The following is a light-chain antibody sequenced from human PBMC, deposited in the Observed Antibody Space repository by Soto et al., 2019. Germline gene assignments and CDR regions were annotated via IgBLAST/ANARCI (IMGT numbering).Light chain of an antibody. V-gene: IGKV3-15*01. CDR1: QSLSDN. CDR2: RAS. J-gene: IGKJ1*01. CDR3: QQYGNWPPWT. Sequence: IVMTQSPDTLAVSPGETVTLSCRASQSLSDNLAWYQQKTGQPPRLLIFRASTRASGIPARFSGGGSGTEFTLTISGLHSEDFAVYYCQQYGNWPPWTVGPGTRVEIK.